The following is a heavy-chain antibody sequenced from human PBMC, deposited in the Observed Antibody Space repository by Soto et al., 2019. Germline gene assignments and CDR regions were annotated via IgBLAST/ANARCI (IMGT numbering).Heavy chain of an antibody. CDR3: ARDPVLGDILTGPNWFDP. V-gene: IGHV3-23*01. D-gene: IGHD3-9*01. J-gene: IGHJ5*02. CDR1: GFTFSSYA. CDR2: ISGSGGST. Sequence: GGSLRLSCAASGFTFSSYAMNWVRQAPGKGLEWVSVISGSGGSTYYADSVKGRFTISRDNSKNTLYLQMNSLRDEDTAVYYCARDPVLGDILTGPNWFDPWGQGTLVTVSS.